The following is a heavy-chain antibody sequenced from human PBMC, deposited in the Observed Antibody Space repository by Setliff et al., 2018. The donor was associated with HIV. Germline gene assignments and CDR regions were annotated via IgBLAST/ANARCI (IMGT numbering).Heavy chain of an antibody. Sequence: ASETLSLTCAVSGGSISSSNWWSWVRQPPGKGLEWIGSIYHSGSTYYNPSLKSRVTISVDTSKNQFSLKLSSVTAADTAVYYCARIGYSGHNDAFDIWGQGTMVTVAS. CDR1: GGSISSSNW. V-gene: IGHV4-4*02. D-gene: IGHD5-12*01. J-gene: IGHJ3*02. CDR3: ARIGYSGHNDAFDI. CDR2: IYHSGST.